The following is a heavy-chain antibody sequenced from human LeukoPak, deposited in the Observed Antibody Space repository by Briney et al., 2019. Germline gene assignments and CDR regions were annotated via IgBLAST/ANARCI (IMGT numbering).Heavy chain of an antibody. CDR1: GFTFSSYW. D-gene: IGHD3-16*02. CDR3: AKDSDYVWGSYRSSFDY. J-gene: IGHJ4*02. CDR2: IKQDESEK. Sequence: GGSLRLSCAASGFTFSSYWMSWVRQAPGEGLEWVANIKQDESEKYYVDSVKGRFTISRDNAKNSLYLQMNSLRAEDMALYYCAKDSDYVWGSYRSSFDYWGQGTLVTVSS. V-gene: IGHV3-7*03.